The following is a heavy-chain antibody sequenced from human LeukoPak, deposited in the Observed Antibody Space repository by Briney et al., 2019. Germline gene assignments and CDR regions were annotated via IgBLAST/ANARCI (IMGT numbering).Heavy chain of an antibody. Sequence: GGSLRLSCAASGVTFSSYEMNWVRQAPGQGLEWVSYISSSGSTIYYADSVKGRFTISRDNAKNSLYLQMNSLIAEDTAVYYCAELGITMIGGVWGKGTTVTISS. V-gene: IGHV3-48*03. CDR2: ISSSGSTI. CDR3: AELGITMIGGV. D-gene: IGHD3-10*02. J-gene: IGHJ6*04. CDR1: GVTFSSYE.